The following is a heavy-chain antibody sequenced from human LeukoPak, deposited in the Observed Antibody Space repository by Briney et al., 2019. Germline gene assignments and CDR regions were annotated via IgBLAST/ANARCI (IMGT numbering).Heavy chain of an antibody. CDR1: GFTFSIYA. J-gene: IGHJ4*02. D-gene: IGHD3-22*01. CDR2: ISGSGGST. Sequence: SGGSLRLSCAASGFTFSIYAMSWVRQAPGKGLEWVSAISGSGGSTYYADSVKGRFTISRDNSKNTLYLQMNSLRAEDTAVYYCAKVGKAYYDSSGYYYWGQGTLVTVSS. V-gene: IGHV3-23*01. CDR3: AKVGKAYYDSSGYYY.